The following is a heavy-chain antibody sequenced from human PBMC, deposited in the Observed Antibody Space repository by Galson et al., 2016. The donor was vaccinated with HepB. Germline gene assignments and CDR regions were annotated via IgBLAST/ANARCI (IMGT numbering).Heavy chain of an antibody. V-gene: IGHV4-59*08. D-gene: IGHD3-9*01. CDR3: ARHAPPYFDPGSPILSYYYGMDV. CDR2: VYYSGTT. CDR1: GASISRSY. Sequence: SETLSLTCTVSGASISRSYWSWIRQPPGKGLEWIGYVYYSGTTHYRSSFKSRVTISIDTSKNHFSLKLTSVTAADTAVYYCARHAPPYFDPGSPILSYYYGMDVWGQGTTVTVSS. J-gene: IGHJ6*02.